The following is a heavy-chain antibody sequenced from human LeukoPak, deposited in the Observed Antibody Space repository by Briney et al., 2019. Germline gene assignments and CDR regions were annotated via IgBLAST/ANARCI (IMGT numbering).Heavy chain of an antibody. CDR3: ARGYSPPGPDSYYYYMDV. D-gene: IGHD2-15*01. CDR1: GYTFTGYY. Sequence: ASVKVSCKASGYTFTGYYMHWVRQAPGQGLEWMGWMNPNSGNTGYAQKFQGRVTITRNTSISTAYMELSSLRSEDTAVYYCARGYSPPGPDSYYYYMDVWGKGTTVTVSS. CDR2: MNPNSGNT. V-gene: IGHV1-8*03. J-gene: IGHJ6*03.